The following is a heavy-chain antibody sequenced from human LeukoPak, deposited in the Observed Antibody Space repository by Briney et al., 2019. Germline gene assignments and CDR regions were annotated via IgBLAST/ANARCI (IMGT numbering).Heavy chain of an antibody. V-gene: IGHV4-4*02. CDR1: GGSISSSNW. CDR3: ARTGSTVTMLYPFDH. CDR2: IYQSGST. Sequence: SETLSLTCSVSGGSISSSNWWSWVRQRQGKGLEWIREIYQSGSTNYDPTLKSRVTMSVDKSRNQFSLKLSSVTAADTAVYYCARTGSTVTMLYPFDHWGQGTLVTVSS. J-gene: IGHJ4*02. D-gene: IGHD4-17*01.